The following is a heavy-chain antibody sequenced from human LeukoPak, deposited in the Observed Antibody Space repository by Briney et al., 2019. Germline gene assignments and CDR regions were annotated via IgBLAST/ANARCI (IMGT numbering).Heavy chain of an antibody. D-gene: IGHD5-12*01. CDR3: AREYSGYGSDY. J-gene: IGHJ4*02. Sequence: ASVKVSCKVSGYTLTELSMHWVRQAPGKGLEWMGGFDPEDGETIYAQKFQGRVTMTRDTSTSTVYMELSSLRSEDTAVYYCAREYSGYGSDYWGQGTLVTVSS. CDR1: GYTLTELS. V-gene: IGHV1-24*01. CDR2: FDPEDGET.